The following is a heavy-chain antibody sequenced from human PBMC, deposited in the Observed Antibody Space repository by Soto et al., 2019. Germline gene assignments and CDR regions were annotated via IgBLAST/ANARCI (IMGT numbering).Heavy chain of an antibody. V-gene: IGHV4-39*01. CDR3: ARTYDYIWGSYRYTVPRNFDY. D-gene: IGHD3-16*02. CDR1: GGSISSSSYY. Sequence: SETLSLTCTVSGGSISSSSYYLGWIRQPPGKGLEWIGSIYYSGSTYYNPSLKSRVTISVDTSKNQFSLKLSSVTAADTAVYYCARTYDYIWGSYRYTVPRNFDYWGQGTLVTVSS. CDR2: IYYSGST. J-gene: IGHJ4*02.